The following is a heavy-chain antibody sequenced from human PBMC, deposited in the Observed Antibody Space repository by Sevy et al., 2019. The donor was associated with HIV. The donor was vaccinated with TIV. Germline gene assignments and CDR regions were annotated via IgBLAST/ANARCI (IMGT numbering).Heavy chain of an antibody. J-gene: IGHJ4*02. CDR3: ARDSLYATNWAFDY. CDR1: GVTFMNYA. D-gene: IGHD1-1*01. V-gene: IGHV1-69*13. CDR2: FIPMFATP. Sequence: ASVKVSCKASGVTFMNYAISWVRQAPGQGLEWMGGFIPMFATPDYAQKFRGRITITADESTSTAYMELSSLGSEDTAVYYCARDSLYATNWAFDYWGQGNLVTVSS.